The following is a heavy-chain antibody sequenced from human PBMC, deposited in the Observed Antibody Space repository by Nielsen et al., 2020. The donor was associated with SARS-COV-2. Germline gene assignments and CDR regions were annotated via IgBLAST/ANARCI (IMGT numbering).Heavy chain of an antibody. CDR1: GFSFNDYG. D-gene: IGHD1-26*01. CDR2: ISYDGSNK. Sequence: GESLKISCAASGFSFNDYGMHWVRQAPGKGLEWVAVISYDGSNKYYSVKGRFTISRDNSKNTLYLQMNSLRAEDTAVYYCARVSSGSYLHYFDYWGQGTLVTVSS. CDR3: ARVSSGSYLHYFDY. V-gene: IGHV3-30*19. J-gene: IGHJ4*02.